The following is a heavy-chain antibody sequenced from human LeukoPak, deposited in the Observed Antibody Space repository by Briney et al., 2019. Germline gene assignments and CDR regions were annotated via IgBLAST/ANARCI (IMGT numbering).Heavy chain of an antibody. Sequence: SETLSLTCTVSGGSISSYYWSWIRQPPGKGLGWIGYIYYSGNTNYNPSLKSRVTISVDTSKNQFSLNLSSVTAADTAVYFCARQGGGYDYPKFDYWGQGTLVTVSS. J-gene: IGHJ4*02. CDR3: ARQGGGYDYPKFDY. V-gene: IGHV4-59*08. CDR1: GGSISSYY. CDR2: IYYSGNT. D-gene: IGHD5-12*01.